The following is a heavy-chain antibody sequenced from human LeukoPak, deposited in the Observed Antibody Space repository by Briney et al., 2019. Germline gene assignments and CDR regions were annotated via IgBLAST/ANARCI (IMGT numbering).Heavy chain of an antibody. Sequence: SETLSLTCTVSGYSISSGYYWGWIRQPPGKGLEWVGSIYHSGSTYYNPSLKSRVTISVDTSRNQFSLKLNSVTAADTAVYYCARAPPGGYCSGGSCYSFYYFDYWGQGTLVTVSS. D-gene: IGHD2-15*01. V-gene: IGHV4-38-2*02. CDR1: GYSISSGYY. CDR2: IYHSGST. CDR3: ARAPPGGYCSGGSCYSFYYFDY. J-gene: IGHJ4*02.